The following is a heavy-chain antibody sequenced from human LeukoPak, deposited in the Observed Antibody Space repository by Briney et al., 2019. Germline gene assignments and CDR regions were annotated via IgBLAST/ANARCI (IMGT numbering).Heavy chain of an antibody. V-gene: IGHV3-48*02. CDR3: ARDEDDIIGYYFY. J-gene: IGHJ4*02. Sequence: GGSLRLSCAASGFTFSSYSMNWVRQAPGKGLEWVSYISGTSNIYYADSVKGRFTISRDNAKNSLYPQMNSLRDEDTAVYYCARDEDDIIGYYFYWGQGTLVTVSS. D-gene: IGHD3-22*01. CDR1: GFTFSSYS. CDR2: ISGTSNI.